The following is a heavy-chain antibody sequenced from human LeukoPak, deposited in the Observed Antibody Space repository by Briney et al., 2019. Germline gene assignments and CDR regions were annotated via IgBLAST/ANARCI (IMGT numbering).Heavy chain of an antibody. J-gene: IGHJ5*02. D-gene: IGHD6-6*01. CDR2: ISSSSSYI. CDR3: ARESSSSDGANWFDP. CDR1: GFTFSSYS. Sequence: GGSLRLSCAASGFTFSSYSMNWVRQAPGKGLEWVSSISSSSSYIYYADSVKGRFTISRDNAKNSLYLQMNSLRAEDTAVYYCARESSSSDGANWFDPWGQGTLVTVSS. V-gene: IGHV3-21*01.